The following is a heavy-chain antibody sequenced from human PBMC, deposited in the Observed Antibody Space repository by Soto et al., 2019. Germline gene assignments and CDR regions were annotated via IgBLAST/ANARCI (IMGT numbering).Heavy chain of an antibody. D-gene: IGHD6-6*01. CDR2: INHSGST. Sequence: SETLSLTCAVYCGSFSGYYWSWIRQPPGKGLEWIGEINHSGSTNYNPSLKSRVTISVDTSKNQFSLKLTSVTAADTAVYYCAVKDYSSSSRWFAPWGQGTLVTVS. CDR1: CGSFSGYY. J-gene: IGHJ5*02. V-gene: IGHV4-34*01. CDR3: AVKDYSSSSRWFAP.